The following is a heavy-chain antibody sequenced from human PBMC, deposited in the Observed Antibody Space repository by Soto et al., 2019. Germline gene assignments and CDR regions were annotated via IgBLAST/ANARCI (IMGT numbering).Heavy chain of an antibody. CDR1: GDSVSSNSAA. CDR3: ARDVVVVAAELYLGDASDI. Sequence: SQTLSLTCAISGDSVSSNSAAWSWIRQSPSRGLEWLGRTYYRSKWYNDYAVSVKSRITINPDTSKNQFSLQLNSVTPEDTAVYYCARDVVVVAAELYLGDASDIWCQGXMVT. V-gene: IGHV6-1*01. D-gene: IGHD2-2*01. J-gene: IGHJ3*02. CDR2: TYYRSKWYN.